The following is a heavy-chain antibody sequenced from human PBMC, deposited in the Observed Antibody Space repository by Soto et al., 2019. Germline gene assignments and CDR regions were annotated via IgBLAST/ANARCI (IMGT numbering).Heavy chain of an antibody. Sequence: SETLSLTCTVSGGSSSTYYWSWIRQPPGKGLEWIGSIYYSGSTHYSPSLKSRVTISVDTSKNQFSLTLTSVTAADTAVYYCARDKITGLFDYWGQGTLVT. CDR3: ARDKITGLFDY. CDR1: GGSSSTYY. J-gene: IGHJ4*02. V-gene: IGHV4-59*12. D-gene: IGHD2-8*02. CDR2: IYYSGST.